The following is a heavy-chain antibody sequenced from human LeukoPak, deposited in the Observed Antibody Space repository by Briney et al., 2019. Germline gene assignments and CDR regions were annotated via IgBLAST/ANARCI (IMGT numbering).Heavy chain of an antibody. CDR2: INTSGSI. CDR3: ARDNTVTTSLGWSDP. CDR1: AGSISSGSYY. Sequence: SQTLSLTCTVSAGSISSGSYYWSWIRQPAGKGLEWIGRINTSGSINYNPSLKSRVTISVDTSKNQFTLKVSSVTAADTAVYYCARDNTVTTSLGWSDPWGQGTLVTVSS. J-gene: IGHJ5*02. V-gene: IGHV4-61*02. D-gene: IGHD4-11*01.